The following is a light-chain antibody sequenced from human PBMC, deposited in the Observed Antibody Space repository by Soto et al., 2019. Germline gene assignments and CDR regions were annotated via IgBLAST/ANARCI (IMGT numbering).Light chain of an antibody. CDR2: GVT. CDR1: SSDVGAYTY. Sequence: QFALTRPPSAPGSPGQSVPISCTGTSSDVGAYTYVSWYQHHPGKAPKLIIYGVTERPSGVPDRFSGSKSGNTASLTVSGLQTDDEASYYCSSYEGSNNYVFGTGTKVTVL. J-gene: IGLJ1*01. CDR3: SSYEGSNNYV. V-gene: IGLV2-8*01.